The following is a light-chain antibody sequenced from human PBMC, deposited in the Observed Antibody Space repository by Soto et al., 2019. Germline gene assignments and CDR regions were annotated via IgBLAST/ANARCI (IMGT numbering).Light chain of an antibody. Sequence: EIVLTQSPGTLSSSPGERATLSCRASQSVTSSYIAWYQQKPGQAPRLLIYGASNRATGIPDRFSGSGSGTDFTLMISRLGTEDFAVYYCQQFGVTRWAFGQGTKV. CDR2: GAS. V-gene: IGKV3-20*01. J-gene: IGKJ1*01. CDR1: QSVTSSY. CDR3: QQFGVTRWA.